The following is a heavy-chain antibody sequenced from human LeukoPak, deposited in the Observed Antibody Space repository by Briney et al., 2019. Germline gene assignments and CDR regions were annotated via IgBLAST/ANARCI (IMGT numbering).Heavy chain of an antibody. D-gene: IGHD6-13*01. J-gene: IGHJ5*02. CDR3: ARSPGYSSSWIRFDP. CDR2: VNPRSGNA. V-gene: IGHV1-8*02. Sequence: ASVKVSCKASGYTFISYNINWVRQAPGQGLEWMGWVNPRSGNAGYLQKFQGRVTMTRDTSISTAYMELSRLRSDDTAVYYCARSPGYSSSWIRFDPWGQGTLVTVSS. CDR1: GYTFISYN.